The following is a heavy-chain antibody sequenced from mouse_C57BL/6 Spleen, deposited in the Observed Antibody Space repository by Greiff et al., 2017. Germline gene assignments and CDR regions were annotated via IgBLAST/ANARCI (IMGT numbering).Heavy chain of an antibody. CDR3: ARSSYDSDGSTFAY. D-gene: IGHD2-4*01. CDR1: GYAFSSYW. J-gene: IGHJ2*01. CDR2: IYPGDGDT. Sequence: VQLQESGAELVKPGASVKISCKASGYAFSSYWMNWVKQRPGKGLEWIGQIYPGDGDTNYNGKFKGKATLTADKSSSTAYMQLSSLTSEDSAVYFCARSSYDSDGSTFAYWGQGTTLTVSS. V-gene: IGHV1-80*01.